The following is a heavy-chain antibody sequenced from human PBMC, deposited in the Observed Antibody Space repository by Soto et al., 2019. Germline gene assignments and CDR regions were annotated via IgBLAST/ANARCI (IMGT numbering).Heavy chain of an antibody. CDR2: IKQDGSEK. J-gene: IGHJ4*02. Sequence: LRRSCAASGFTIGDYWMSWVRQAPGKGLEWVANIKQDGSEKYYVDSVKGRFTISRDSAKNSLYLQMNSLRGEDTAVYYCARTIVVVVPDNFDHWGQGTLVTVSS. D-gene: IGHD3-22*01. V-gene: IGHV3-7*01. CDR3: ARTIVVVVPDNFDH. CDR1: GFTIGDYW.